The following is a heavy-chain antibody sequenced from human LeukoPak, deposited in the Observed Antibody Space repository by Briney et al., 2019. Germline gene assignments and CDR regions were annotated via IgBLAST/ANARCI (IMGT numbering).Heavy chain of an antibody. CDR3: AKGGKYYYDSSGENDAFDI. CDR1: GFTFSSYG. D-gene: IGHD3-22*01. Sequence: PGGSLRLSCAASGFTFSSYGMHWVRQAPGKGLEWVAVISYDGSNKYYADSVKGRFTISRDNSKNTLYLQMNSLRAEDTAVYYCAKGGKYYYDSSGENDAFDIWGQGTMVTVSS. CDR2: ISYDGSNK. V-gene: IGHV3-30*18. J-gene: IGHJ3*02.